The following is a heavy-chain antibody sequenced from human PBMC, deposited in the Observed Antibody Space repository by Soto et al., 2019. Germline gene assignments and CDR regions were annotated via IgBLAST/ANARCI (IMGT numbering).Heavy chain of an antibody. D-gene: IGHD4-17*01. J-gene: IGHJ4*02. CDR3: AKDSNRGDYRTYFDY. CDR2: ISWNSGSI. Sequence: GGSLRLSCAASGFTFDDYAMHWVRQAPGKGLEWVSGISWNSGSIGYADSVKGRFTISRDNAKNSLYLQMNSLRAEDTALYYCAKDSNRGDYRTYFDYWGQGTLVTVSS. CDR1: GFTFDDYA. V-gene: IGHV3-9*01.